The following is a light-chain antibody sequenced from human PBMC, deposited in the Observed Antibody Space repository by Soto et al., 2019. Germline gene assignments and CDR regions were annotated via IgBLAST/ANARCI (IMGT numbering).Light chain of an antibody. CDR3: QQYNNWPLT. J-gene: IGKJ4*01. CDR2: GAS. V-gene: IGKV3-15*01. CDR1: QSVSNN. Sequence: EIVMTQSPATLSVSPGERAILSCRASQSVSNNLAWYQQNPGQAPRLLIYGASTRATGIPARFSGSGSGTEFTLTISSLQSEDFAVYYCQQYNNWPLTFGGGTKVEIK.